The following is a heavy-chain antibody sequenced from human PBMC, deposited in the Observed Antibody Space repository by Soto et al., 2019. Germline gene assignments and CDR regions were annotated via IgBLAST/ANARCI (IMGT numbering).Heavy chain of an antibody. CDR3: ARDGTDRGPKYYDFWSGYSDYYYGMDV. Sequence: QVQLVQSGAEVKKPGASVKVSCKASGYTFTSYYMHWVRQAPGQGLEWMGIINPSGGSTSYAQKFQGRVTMTRDTSTSTVYMELSSLRSEDTAVYYCARDGTDRGPKYYDFWSGYSDYYYGMDVWGQGTTVTVSS. D-gene: IGHD3-3*01. CDR2: INPSGGST. J-gene: IGHJ6*02. V-gene: IGHV1-46*01. CDR1: GYTFTSYY.